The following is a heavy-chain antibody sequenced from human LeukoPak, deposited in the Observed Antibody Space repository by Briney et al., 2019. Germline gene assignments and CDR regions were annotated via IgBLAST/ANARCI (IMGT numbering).Heavy chain of an antibody. CDR1: GFTFSGYG. CDR3: ARDRAARTLDY. V-gene: IGHV3-33*01. CDR2: VWYDGSDK. J-gene: IGHJ4*02. D-gene: IGHD6-6*01. Sequence: PGGSLRLSCATSGFTFSGYGIHWVRQSPGKGLEWVAVVWYDGSDKYYADSVKGRFTISRDNSKNRLYLQMNSLRDEDMAVYYCARDRAARTLDYWGQGTLVTVS.